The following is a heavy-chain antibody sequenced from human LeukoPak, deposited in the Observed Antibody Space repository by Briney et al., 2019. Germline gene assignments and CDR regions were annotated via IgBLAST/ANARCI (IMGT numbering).Heavy chain of an antibody. D-gene: IGHD4-17*01. CDR2: ISAYNGNT. J-gene: IGHJ4*02. V-gene: IGHV1-18*01. CDR3: ARAPRTTVTTTTPAWYYFDY. Sequence: GASVKVSCKASGYTFTIYGISWVRQAPGQGLEWMGWISAYNGNTNYAQKLQGRVTMTTDTSTSTAYMELRSLRSDDTAVYYCARAPRTTVTTTTPAWYYFDYWGQGTLVTVSS. CDR1: GYTFTIYG.